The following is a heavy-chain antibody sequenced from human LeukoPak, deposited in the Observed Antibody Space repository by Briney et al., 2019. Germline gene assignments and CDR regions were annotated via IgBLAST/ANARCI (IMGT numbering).Heavy chain of an antibody. CDR1: GDSFSSNSAA. V-gene: IGHV6-1*01. CDR3: ARDQYYYDSSGYYARYYYGMDV. CDR2: TYYRSKWYN. D-gene: IGHD3-22*01. Sequence: SQTLSLTCAISGDSFSSNSAAWNWIRQSPSRGLEWLGRTYYRSKWYNDYAVSVKSRITINPDTSKNQFSLQLNSVTPEGTAVYYCARDQYYYDSSGYYARYYYGMDVWGQGTTVTVSS. J-gene: IGHJ6*02.